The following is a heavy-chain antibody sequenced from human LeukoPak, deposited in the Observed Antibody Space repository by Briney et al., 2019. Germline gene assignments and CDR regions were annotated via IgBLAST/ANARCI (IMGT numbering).Heavy chain of an antibody. CDR2: INHNGNVN. Sequence: GGSLRLSCAVSGFTFSSYAMSWVRQAPGKGLEWVASINHNGNVNYYVDSVKGRFTISRDNAKNSLYLQMSNLRAEDTAVYFCARGGGLDVWGQGATVTVSS. V-gene: IGHV3-7*03. J-gene: IGHJ6*02. CDR3: ARGGGLDV. CDR1: GFTFSSYA. D-gene: IGHD3-16*01.